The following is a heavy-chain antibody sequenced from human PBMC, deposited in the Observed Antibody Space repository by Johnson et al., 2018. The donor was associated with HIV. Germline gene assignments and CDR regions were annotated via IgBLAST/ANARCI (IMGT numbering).Heavy chain of an antibody. CDR1: GFTFSSYA. Sequence: QVQLVESGGGVVQPGRSLRLSCAASGFTFSSYAMHWVRQAPGKGLEWVAVISYDGSNIYYADSVKGRFTISRDNSKNTLYLQMNSLRAEDTAVYYCAKGGLWFGESIDAFDIWGQGTMVTVSS. CDR2: ISYDGSNI. J-gene: IGHJ3*02. CDR3: AKGGLWFGESIDAFDI. D-gene: IGHD3-10*01. V-gene: IGHV3-30*04.